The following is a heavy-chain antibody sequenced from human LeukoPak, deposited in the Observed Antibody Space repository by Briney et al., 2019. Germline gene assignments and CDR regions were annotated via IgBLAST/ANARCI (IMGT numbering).Heavy chain of an antibody. J-gene: IGHJ6*02. Sequence: GGSLRLTCAASGFTFSDYYMSWIRQAPGKGLEWVSYISSSGSTIYYADSVKGRFTISRDNAKNSLYLQMDSLRAEDTAVYYCARDSSSWSYYYYRMDVWGQGTTVTVSS. CDR3: ARDSSSWSYYYYRMDV. V-gene: IGHV3-11*01. CDR2: ISSSGSTI. CDR1: GFTFSDYY. D-gene: IGHD6-13*01.